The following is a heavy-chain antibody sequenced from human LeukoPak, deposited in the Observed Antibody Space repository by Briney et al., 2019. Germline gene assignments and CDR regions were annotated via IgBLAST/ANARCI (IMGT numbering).Heavy chain of an antibody. Sequence: SETLSLTCTVSGGSISSYHWSWIRQPAGKGLEWIGRIYTSGSTNYNPSLKSRVTVSVDTSKNQFSLKLSSVTAADTAVYYCARDAHQLLSAFDYWGQGTLVTVSS. CDR2: IYTSGST. J-gene: IGHJ4*02. CDR3: ARDAHQLLSAFDY. V-gene: IGHV4-4*07. D-gene: IGHD2-2*01. CDR1: GGSISSYH.